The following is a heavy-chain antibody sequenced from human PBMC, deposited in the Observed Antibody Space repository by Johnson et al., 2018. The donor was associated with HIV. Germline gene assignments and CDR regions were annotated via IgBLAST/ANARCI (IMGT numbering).Heavy chain of an antibody. Sequence: VLLVESGGGLVQPGRSLRLSCAASGFTFDDYAMHWVRQAPGKGLEWVSGLSWNSGSIGYADSVKGRFTISRDNSKNTLYLQMNSLGAEDTAVYYCAKEGSTVIWGQGTMVTVSS. D-gene: IGHD4-11*01. CDR3: AKEGSTVI. CDR1: GFTFDDYA. J-gene: IGHJ3*01. CDR2: LSWNSGSI. V-gene: IGHV3-9*01.